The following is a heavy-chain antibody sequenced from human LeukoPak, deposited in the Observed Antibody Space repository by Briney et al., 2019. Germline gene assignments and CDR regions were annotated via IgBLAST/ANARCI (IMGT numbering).Heavy chain of an antibody. CDR1: GGSISSYY. D-gene: IGHD2-21*02. CDR3: ARGGAYCGADCYSEDAFDI. CDR2: IYYSGST. J-gene: IGHJ3*02. Sequence: SETLSLTCTVSGGSISSYYWSWIRQPPGKGLEWIGYIYYSGSTNYNPSLKSRVTISVDTSKNQFSLKLSSVTAADTAVYYCARGGAYCGADCYSEDAFDIWGQGTLVTVSS. V-gene: IGHV4-59*01.